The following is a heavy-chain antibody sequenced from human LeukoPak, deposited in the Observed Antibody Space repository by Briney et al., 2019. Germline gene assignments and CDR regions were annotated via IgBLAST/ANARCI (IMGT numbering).Heavy chain of an antibody. D-gene: IGHD3-22*01. V-gene: IGHV3-11*06. Sequence: PGGSLRLSCAAPGFTFSDYYMSWLPQAPGKGLEWGSFISGSITYTNYADSVKGRYTISRDNAKNSVYLQMNSLRAEDTAVYYCVAYDSSGYYNYWGQGTLVTVS. CDR2: ISGSITYT. CDR3: VAYDSSGYYNY. CDR1: GFTFSDYY. J-gene: IGHJ4*02.